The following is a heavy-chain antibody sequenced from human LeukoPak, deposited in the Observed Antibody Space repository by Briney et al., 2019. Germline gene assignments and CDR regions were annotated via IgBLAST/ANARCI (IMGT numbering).Heavy chain of an antibody. CDR3: AKVTTVTTWGYFDY. CDR2: ISGSGGST. Sequence: PGGSLRLSCAASGFTFSSYAMSWVRQAPGKGLEWVSAISGSGGSTYYADSVKGRFTISRDNSKNTLYLQMDSLRAEDTAVYYCAKVTTVTTWGYFDYWGQGTLVTVSS. V-gene: IGHV3-23*01. CDR1: GFTFSSYA. J-gene: IGHJ4*02. D-gene: IGHD4-17*01.